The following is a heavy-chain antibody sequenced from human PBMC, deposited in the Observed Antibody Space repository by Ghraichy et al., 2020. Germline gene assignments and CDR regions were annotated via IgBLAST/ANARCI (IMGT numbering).Heavy chain of an antibody. Sequence: ASVKVSCKASGYTFTGYYMHWVRQAPGQGLEWMGRINPNSGGTNYAQKIQGRVTMTRDTSISTAYMELSRLRSDDTAVYYCARGGQLRFSYYGMDVWGQGTTVTVSS. V-gene: IGHV1-2*06. CDR1: GYTFTGYY. D-gene: IGHD3-3*01. J-gene: IGHJ6*02. CDR3: ARGGQLRFSYYGMDV. CDR2: INPNSGGT.